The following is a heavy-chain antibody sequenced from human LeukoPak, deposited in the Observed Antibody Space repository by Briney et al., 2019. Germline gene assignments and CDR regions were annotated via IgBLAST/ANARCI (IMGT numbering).Heavy chain of an antibody. J-gene: IGHJ5*02. D-gene: IGHD5-18*01. CDR1: GYSFTNYW. CDR3: ARLSGGYSYGQGYNWFDP. V-gene: IGHV5-51*01. Sequence: GESLKISCKGSGYSFTNYWIGWVRQMPGKGLEWMGIIYPGDSDTRYSPSFQGQVTISADKSISTAYLQWSSLKASDTAMYYCARLSGGYSYGQGYNWFDPWGQGTLVTVSS. CDR2: IYPGDSDT.